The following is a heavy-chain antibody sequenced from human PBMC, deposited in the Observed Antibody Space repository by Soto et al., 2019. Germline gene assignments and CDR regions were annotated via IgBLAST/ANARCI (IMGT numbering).Heavy chain of an antibody. CDR3: AKDAELRLGELSFRYYFDY. CDR1: GFTFSNYA. D-gene: IGHD3-16*02. J-gene: IGHJ4*02. V-gene: IGHV3-23*01. CDR2: ISGSGAST. Sequence: GSLRLSCAASGFTFSNYAMSWVRQAPGKGLEWVSAISGSGASTYYADSVKGRFTISRDNSKNTLYLQMNSLRAEDTAVYYCAKDAELRLGELSFRYYFDYWGQGTLVTVSS.